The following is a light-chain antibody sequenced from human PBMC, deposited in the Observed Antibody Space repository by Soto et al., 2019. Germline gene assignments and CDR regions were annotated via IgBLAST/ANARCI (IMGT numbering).Light chain of an antibody. CDR1: ISDVGGYNF. Sequence: QSALTQPASVSGSPGQSITISCTGTISDVGGYNFVSWYQQHPGKAPKLIIYDVTYRPSGVPDRFSGSRSGNTASLTISGLQAEDEADYYCASYTSTDTLVVFGGGTQLTVL. CDR3: ASYTSTDTLVV. CDR2: DVT. V-gene: IGLV2-14*01. J-gene: IGLJ7*01.